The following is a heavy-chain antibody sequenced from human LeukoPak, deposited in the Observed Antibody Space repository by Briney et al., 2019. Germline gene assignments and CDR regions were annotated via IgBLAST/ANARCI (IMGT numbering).Heavy chain of an antibody. V-gene: IGHV3-48*03. Sequence: GGSLRLSCAASGFTFSSYEMNWVRQAPGKGLEWVSYISSSGSTIYYADSVKGRFTISRDNAKNSLYLQMNSLRAEDTAVYYCARDYYGSGSYIFDYWGQGTLVIVSS. CDR3: ARDYYGSGSYIFDY. J-gene: IGHJ4*02. CDR1: GFTFSSYE. CDR2: ISSSGSTI. D-gene: IGHD3-10*01.